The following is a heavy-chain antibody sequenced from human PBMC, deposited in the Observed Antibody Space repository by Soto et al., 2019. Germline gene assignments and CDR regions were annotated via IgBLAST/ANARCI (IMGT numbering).Heavy chain of an antibody. CDR2: INPNSGGT. CDR3: ARDVVITGTTAHYYYGMDV. V-gene: IGHV1-2*02. CDR1: GYTFTDYY. D-gene: IGHD1-7*01. J-gene: IGHJ6*02. Sequence: GASVKVSCKASGYTFTDYYMHWVRQAPGQGLEWMGWINPNSGGTNYAQKFQGRVTMTRDTSISTAYMELSRLRSDDTAVYYCARDVVITGTTAHYYYGMDVWGQGTTVTVSS.